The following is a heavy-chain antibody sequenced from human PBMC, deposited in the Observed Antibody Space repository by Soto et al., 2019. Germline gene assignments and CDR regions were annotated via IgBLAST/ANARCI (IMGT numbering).Heavy chain of an antibody. Sequence: QVQLRGSGPGLVKPSETLSLTCTVSGGSMSRYYWSWIRQPPGKGLEWIGYIYYSGTTNYNPSLKSRVTILLDTSTNQFSLKLVSLTAADTAFYYCARGRGGTYDAFDIWGQGTLVTVSS. CDR1: GGSMSRYY. D-gene: IGHD1-26*01. CDR3: ARGRGGTYDAFDI. CDR2: IYYSGTT. J-gene: IGHJ3*02. V-gene: IGHV4-59*01.